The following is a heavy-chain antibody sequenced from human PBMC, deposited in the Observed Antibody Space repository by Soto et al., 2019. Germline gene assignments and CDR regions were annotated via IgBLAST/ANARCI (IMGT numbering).Heavy chain of an antibody. Sequence: PSETLSLTCTVSGAPITINYWSWIRQAPGKGLEWIGYIYYSGSTTYNPSLKSRVTMSADTSKDQFYLKLNSVTAADTAVYYCARDAGGRYDHWGPGILVTVSS. CDR3: ARDAGGRYDH. J-gene: IGHJ4*01. D-gene: IGHD2-15*01. CDR1: GAPITINY. V-gene: IGHV4-59*01. CDR2: IYYSGST.